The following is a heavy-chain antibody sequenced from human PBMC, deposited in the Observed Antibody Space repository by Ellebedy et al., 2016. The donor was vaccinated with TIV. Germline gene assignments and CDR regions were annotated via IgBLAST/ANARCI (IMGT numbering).Heavy chain of an antibody. V-gene: IGHV3-53*01. CDR2: IYPDGGA. CDR3: ARATLYNRGDG. J-gene: IGHJ4*02. CDR1: GFTVSSNY. Sequence: GESLKISXAASGFTVSSNYMNWVRQAPGKGLEWVSIIYPDGGAYYAGSVKGRFTISRDSSQNSLSLQMNSLRVDDTAVYYCARATLYNRGDGWGQGTLVTVSA. D-gene: IGHD1-1*01.